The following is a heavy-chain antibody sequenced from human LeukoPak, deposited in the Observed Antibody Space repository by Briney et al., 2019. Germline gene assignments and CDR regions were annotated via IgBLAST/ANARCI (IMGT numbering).Heavy chain of an antibody. CDR2: INTDGSAI. Sequence: GGSLRLSCAASGFTFGHYWMTWVRQVPGKGLEWVANINTDGSAIFYADSVKGRFTISRENVKNSLSLQMNSLRVEDTAEYYCATTNDSEAEPFWGQGTLVTVSS. J-gene: IGHJ4*02. CDR1: GFTFGHYW. D-gene: IGHD6-13*01. V-gene: IGHV3-7*01. CDR3: ATTNDSEAEPF.